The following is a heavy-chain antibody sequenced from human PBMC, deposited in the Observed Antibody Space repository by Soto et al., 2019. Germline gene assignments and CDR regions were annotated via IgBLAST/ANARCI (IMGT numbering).Heavy chain of an antibody. CDR3: ARGHSVSGFWSNYYPGGLDF. D-gene: IGHD3-3*01. J-gene: IGHJ4*02. CDR1: GYTFGDYF. V-gene: IGHV1-2*02. CDR2: INPNSGDT. Sequence: QAHMVQSGAELKKPGASVKVSCMASGYTFGDYFIHWVRQAPGQGLEWMGWINPNSGDTKFAQNFQGRVTLTRDTSVGTAYMEVSNLRSDDTAVYFCARGHSVSGFWSNYYPGGLDFWGRGTPVTVSS.